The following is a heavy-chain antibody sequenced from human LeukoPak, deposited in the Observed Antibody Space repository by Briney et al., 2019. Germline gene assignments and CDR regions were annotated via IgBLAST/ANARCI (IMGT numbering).Heavy chain of an antibody. CDR1: GFTFSSYW. CDR2: IKQVGSEK. Sequence: GGSLRLSCAASGFTFSSYWMSWVRQAPGQGLEWVANIKQVGSEKYYVDSLKGRFTISRDNAKNSLYLQMNSLRAEDTAVYYCARDGPILYHDYWGQGTLVTVSS. CDR3: ARDGPILYHDY. V-gene: IGHV3-7*01. J-gene: IGHJ4*02. D-gene: IGHD2-2*02.